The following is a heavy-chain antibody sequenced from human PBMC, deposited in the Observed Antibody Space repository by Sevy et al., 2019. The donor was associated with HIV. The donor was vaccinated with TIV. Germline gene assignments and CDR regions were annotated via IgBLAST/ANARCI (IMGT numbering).Heavy chain of an antibody. V-gene: IGHV3-48*02. CDR3: ARDDLIGNAFDI. CDR2: ISSSSNTI. Sequence: GGSLRLSCAASGFTFSGYTMNWVRQAPGKGLEWVSYISSSSNTIYYADSVKGRFTISRDNAKNSLFLQMNSLRDEDTAMYYWARDDLIGNAFDIWGQGTMVTVSS. CDR1: GFTFSGYT. D-gene: IGHD1-20*01. J-gene: IGHJ3*02.